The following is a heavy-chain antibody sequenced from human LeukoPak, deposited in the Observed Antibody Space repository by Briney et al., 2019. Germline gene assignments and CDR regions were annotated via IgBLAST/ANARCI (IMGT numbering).Heavy chain of an antibody. V-gene: IGHV3-30-3*01. D-gene: IGHD3-16*01. CDR1: GFTFSSYA. CDR2: ISYDGSNK. Sequence: PGRSLRLSCAASGFTFSSYAMHWVRQAPGKGLEWVAVISYDGSNKYYADSVKGRFTISRDNSKNTLYLQMNSLRAEDTAVYYCARFRDGHFGGSVRAEYFQHWGQGTLVTVSS. J-gene: IGHJ1*01. CDR3: ARFRDGHFGGSVRAEYFQH.